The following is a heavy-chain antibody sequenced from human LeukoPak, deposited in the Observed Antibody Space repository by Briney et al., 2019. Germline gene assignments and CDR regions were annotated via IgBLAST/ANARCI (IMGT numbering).Heavy chain of an antibody. CDR1: GYSFSNYD. V-gene: IGHV1-8*01. CDR2: MNPNSGNT. J-gene: IGHJ6*02. CDR3: ARGGTLVRGVTLLSGMDV. Sequence: ASVKVSCKTSGYSFSNYDINWVRQATGQGLEWMAWMNPNSGNTGIYAQNFQGRITMTRDTSISTAYMELSSLTSEDTAVYYCARGGTLVRGVTLLSGMDVWGQGTTVTAS. D-gene: IGHD3-10*01.